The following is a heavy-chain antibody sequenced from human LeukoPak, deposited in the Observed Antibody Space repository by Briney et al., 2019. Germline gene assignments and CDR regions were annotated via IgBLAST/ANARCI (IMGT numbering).Heavy chain of an antibody. V-gene: IGHV4-34*01. CDR2: INHSGTT. CDR3: ARRGYCTSTNCYSQKLFDY. Sequence: SETLSLTCAVFGGSFSGYHWSWIRQPPGKGLEWIGEINHSGTTNYNPSLKSRVTISVDTSKNQFSLKLNSVTAADTAVYYCARRGYCTSTNCYSQKLFDYWGQGTLVTVSS. D-gene: IGHD2-2*01. CDR1: GGSFSGYH. J-gene: IGHJ4*02.